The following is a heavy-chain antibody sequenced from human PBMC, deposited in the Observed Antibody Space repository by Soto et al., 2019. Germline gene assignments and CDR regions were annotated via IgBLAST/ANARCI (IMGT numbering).Heavy chain of an antibody. CDR2: IYYSGST. CDR1: GGSISGGGYY. Sequence: QVQLQESGPGLVKPSQTLSLTCSVSGGSISGGGYYWSWIRQHPGKGLEWIGYIYYSGSTDYNPTLKSRVTISVDTAKNQFSLKLSSVTAADTAIYYCARDEVGYSYGSSGYFHYWGQGALVTVSS. CDR3: ARDEVGYSYGSSGYFHY. J-gene: IGHJ4*02. V-gene: IGHV4-31*03. D-gene: IGHD5-18*01.